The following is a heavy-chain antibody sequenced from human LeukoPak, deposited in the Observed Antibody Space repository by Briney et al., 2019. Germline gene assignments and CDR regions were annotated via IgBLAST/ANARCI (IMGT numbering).Heavy chain of an antibody. CDR2: ISGSGSNT. Sequence: GGSLRLSCAASGFTFTAHPMNWVRRAPGKGLEWVSGISGSGSNTYYADSVKGHFVISRDSSKNTVYLQMNSLRADDTAIYYCARGYRSASRYYFDNWGQGTLVTVSS. CDR1: GFTFTAHP. J-gene: IGHJ4*02. CDR3: ARGYRSASRYYFDN. D-gene: IGHD6-19*01. V-gene: IGHV3-23*01.